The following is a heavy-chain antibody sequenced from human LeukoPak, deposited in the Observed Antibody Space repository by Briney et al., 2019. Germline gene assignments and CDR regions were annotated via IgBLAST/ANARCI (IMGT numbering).Heavy chain of an antibody. J-gene: IGHJ5*02. V-gene: IGHV1-69*06. D-gene: IGHD2-2*01. Sequence: SVKVSCKASGGTFSSYAISWVRQAPGQGLEWMGAIIPIFGTANYAQKFQGRVTITADKSTSTAYMELSSLRSEDTAVYYCARDVCSSTSCWFDPWGQGTLVTVSS. CDR3: ARDVCSSTSCWFDP. CDR1: GGTFSSYA. CDR2: IIPIFGTA.